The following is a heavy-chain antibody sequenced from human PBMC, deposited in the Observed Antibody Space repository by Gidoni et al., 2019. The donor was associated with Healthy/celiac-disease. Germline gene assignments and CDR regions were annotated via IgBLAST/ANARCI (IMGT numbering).Heavy chain of an antibody. CDR1: GGSISSSTW. Sequence: QVQLQESGPGLVKPSGNLSLTCAVSGGSISSSTWWSWVRQPPGKGLDWIGEIYHSGSTNYNPSLKSRVTISVDKSKNQFSLKLSSVTAADTAVYYCARETTMVRGVISVDNWFDPWGQGTLVTVSS. D-gene: IGHD3-10*01. CDR3: ARETTMVRGVISVDNWFDP. J-gene: IGHJ5*02. V-gene: IGHV4-4*02. CDR2: IYHSGST.